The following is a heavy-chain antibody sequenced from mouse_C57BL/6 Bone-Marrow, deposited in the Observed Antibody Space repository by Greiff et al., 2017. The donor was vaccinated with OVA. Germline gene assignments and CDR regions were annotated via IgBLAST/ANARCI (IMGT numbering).Heavy chain of an antibody. V-gene: IGHV14-1*01. CDR3: TTIYDGYHGGAMDY. CDR1: GFNIKDYY. CDR2: IDPEDGDT. D-gene: IGHD2-3*01. Sequence: EVKVEESGAELVRPGASVKLSCTASGFNIKDYYMHWVKQRPEQGLEWIGRIDPEDGDTEYAPKFQGKATMTADTSSNTAYLQLSSLTSEDTAVYYCTTIYDGYHGGAMDYWGQGTSVTVSS. J-gene: IGHJ4*01.